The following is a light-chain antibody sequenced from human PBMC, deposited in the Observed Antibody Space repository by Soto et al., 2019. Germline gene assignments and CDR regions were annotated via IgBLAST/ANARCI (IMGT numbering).Light chain of an antibody. Sequence: DIQMTQSPSTLSASLGDRFTITCLASQSISSWLAWYQQKPGKAPKLLIYKASSLESGVPSRFSGSGSGTEFTLTISSLQPDDFATYYCQQYNSYSWTFGQGTKVDTK. CDR1: QSISSW. J-gene: IGKJ1*01. CDR3: QQYNSYSWT. V-gene: IGKV1-5*03. CDR2: KAS.